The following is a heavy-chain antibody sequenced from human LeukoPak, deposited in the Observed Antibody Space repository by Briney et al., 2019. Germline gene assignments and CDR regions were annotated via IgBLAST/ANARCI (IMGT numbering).Heavy chain of an antibody. Sequence: ASVKVSCKASGYTFTSYYMHWVRQAPGQGLEWMGIINPSGGSTSYAQKFQGRVTMTRDTSTSTVYMELSSLRSEDTAVYYCARGGGSGAADYDYVWGSYRYWALFDYWGQGTLVTVSS. CDR3: ARGGGSGAADYDYVWGSYRYWALFDY. J-gene: IGHJ4*02. V-gene: IGHV1-46*01. CDR1: GYTFTSYY. D-gene: IGHD3-16*02. CDR2: INPSGGST.